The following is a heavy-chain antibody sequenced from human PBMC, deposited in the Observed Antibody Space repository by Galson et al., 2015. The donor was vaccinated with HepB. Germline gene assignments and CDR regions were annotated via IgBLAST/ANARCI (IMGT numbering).Heavy chain of an antibody. D-gene: IGHD2-15*01. CDR3: ARDELVGGAATRWFDP. CDR1: GDSVSSRAAT. CDR2: TYYRPKGYN. J-gene: IGHJ5*02. Sequence: CAISGDSVSSRAATWNWIRQSPSRGLGGLGRTYYRPKGYNDYAVSVQSRISINPDTSENQFSLQLKSVTPDDTAVYYCARDELVGGAATRWFDPWGQGTLVTVSS. V-gene: IGHV6-1*01.